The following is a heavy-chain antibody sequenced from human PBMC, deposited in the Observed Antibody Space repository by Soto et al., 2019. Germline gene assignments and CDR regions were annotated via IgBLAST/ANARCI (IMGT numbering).Heavy chain of an antibody. CDR3: ARDSGRYDFWSGSLDY. CDR2: IIPILGIA. Sequence: SVKVSCKASGGTFSSYTISWVRQAPGQGLEWMGRIIPILGIANYAQKFQSRVTITADKSTSTAYMELSSLRSEDTAVYYCARDSGRYDFWSGSLDYWGQGTLVTVSS. V-gene: IGHV1-69*04. D-gene: IGHD3-3*01. CDR1: GGTFSSYT. J-gene: IGHJ4*02.